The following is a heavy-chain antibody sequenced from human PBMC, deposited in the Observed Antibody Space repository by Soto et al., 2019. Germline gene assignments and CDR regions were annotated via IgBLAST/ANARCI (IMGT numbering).Heavy chain of an antibody. CDR3: ASGYDSSGPSLGGADAFDI. D-gene: IGHD3-22*01. CDR2: IYYSGST. V-gene: IGHV4-61*01. J-gene: IGHJ3*02. Sequence: QVQLQESGPGLVKPSETLSLTCTVSGGSVSSGSYYWSWIRQPPGKGLEWIGYIYYSGSTNYNPSLKSRVTISVDTSKNQFSLKLSSVTAADTAVYYCASGYDSSGPSLGGADAFDIWGQGTMVTVSS. CDR1: GGSVSSGSYY.